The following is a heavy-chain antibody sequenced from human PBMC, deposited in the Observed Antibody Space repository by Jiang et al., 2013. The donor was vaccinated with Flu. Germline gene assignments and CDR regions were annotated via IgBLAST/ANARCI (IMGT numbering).Heavy chain of an antibody. CDR1: GDSVSSNSAA. V-gene: IGHV6-1*01. CDR3: VRGAPRLFDY. CDR2: TYYRSKWYT. Sequence: QTLSLTCAISGDSVSSNSAAWNWIRQSPSRGLEWLGRTYYRSKWYTNYAISVEGRITINPDTSKNQLSLQLNSVTPEDTAVYYCVRGAPRLFDYWGQGTLVT. J-gene: IGHJ4*02.